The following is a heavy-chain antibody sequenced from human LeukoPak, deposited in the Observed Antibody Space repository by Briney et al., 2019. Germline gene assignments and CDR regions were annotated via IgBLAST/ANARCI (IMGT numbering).Heavy chain of an antibody. D-gene: IGHD6-19*01. V-gene: IGHV1-69*04. Sequence: SVKVSCKASGGTFSSYAISWVRQAPGQGLEWMGRIIPILGIAKYAQKFQGRVTITADISTSTVYMELSSLRSEDTAVYYCARSTIAVAGPYFDYWGQGTLVTVSS. CDR2: IIPILGIA. J-gene: IGHJ4*02. CDR3: ARSTIAVAGPYFDY. CDR1: GGTFSSYA.